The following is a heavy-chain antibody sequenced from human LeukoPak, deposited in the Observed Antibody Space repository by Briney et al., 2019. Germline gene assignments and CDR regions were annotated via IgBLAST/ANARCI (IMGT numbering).Heavy chain of an antibody. V-gene: IGHV3-21*01. Sequence: GGSLRLSCAASGFTFSSYRMNWVRQAPGKGLEWVSSISSSSDYIYYGRFTISRDNAKNSLYLQMNSLRAEDTAVYYCARDIFYSNGYYGMDVRGQGTTVTVSS. D-gene: IGHD4-11*01. J-gene: IGHJ6*02. CDR3: ARDIFYSNGYYGMDV. CDR1: GFTFSSYR. CDR2: ISSSSDYI.